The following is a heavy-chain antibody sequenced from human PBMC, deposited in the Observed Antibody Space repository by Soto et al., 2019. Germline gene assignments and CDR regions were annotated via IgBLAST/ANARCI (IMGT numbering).Heavy chain of an antibody. Sequence: QVQLQQWGAGLVKPSETLSLTCAVDGGSFSAYYWNWVRQTQGQGLLWIGEINYNGVTNYSPSLNGRVTISIDTSKNPFSLRLSSVTAADTALYDCASGKGRFSYGTFFEFWGQGALVTVTS. V-gene: IGHV4-34*01. D-gene: IGHD3-10*01. J-gene: IGHJ4*02. CDR3: ASGKGRFSYGTFFEF. CDR2: INYNGVT. CDR1: GGSFSAYY.